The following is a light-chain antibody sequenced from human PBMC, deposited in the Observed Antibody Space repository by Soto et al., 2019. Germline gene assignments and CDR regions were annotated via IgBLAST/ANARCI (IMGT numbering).Light chain of an antibody. J-gene: IGKJ1*01. V-gene: IGKV1-5*03. CDR1: QSISAW. Sequence: DIQITQSPSTLSASVGDTVSINCRVSQSISAWLAWYQQKPGKAPRLLIYKASTLEIGVPSRFSGSGSGTEFTLTISSLQPDDVAIYYCQQYNSYSPATFGQGTKVDIK. CDR3: QQYNSYSPAT. CDR2: KAS.